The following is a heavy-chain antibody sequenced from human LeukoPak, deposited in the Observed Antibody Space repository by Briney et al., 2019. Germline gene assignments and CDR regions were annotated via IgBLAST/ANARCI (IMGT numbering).Heavy chain of an antibody. D-gene: IGHD2-15*01. J-gene: IGHJ4*02. V-gene: IGHV3-48*02. CDR3: ARDFEHCSGGSCYPDY. Sequence: SVKGRFTISRDNAKNSLYLQLNSLRDDDTAVYYCARDFEHCSGGSCYPDYWGQGTLVTVSS.